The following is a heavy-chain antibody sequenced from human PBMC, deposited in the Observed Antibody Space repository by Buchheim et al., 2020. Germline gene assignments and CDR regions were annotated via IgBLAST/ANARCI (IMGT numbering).Heavy chain of an antibody. Sequence: QVQLVQSGAEVKKPGASVKVSCKASGYTFTSYDINWVRQATGQGLEWMGWMNPNSGNTGYAQKFQGRVTMTRNTYISTAYMELSSLRSEDTAVYYCAGKYSSSWYGTYYYYYMDVWGKETT. V-gene: IGHV1-8*01. J-gene: IGHJ6*03. CDR3: AGKYSSSWYGTYYYYYMDV. CDR1: GYTFTSYD. D-gene: IGHD6-13*01. CDR2: MNPNSGNT.